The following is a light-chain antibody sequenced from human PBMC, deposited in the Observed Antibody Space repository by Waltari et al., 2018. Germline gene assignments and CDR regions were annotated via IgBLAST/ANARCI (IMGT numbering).Light chain of an antibody. J-gene: IGLJ1*01. CDR3: CSYVSNTYV. CDR1: TGDAWTSNL. V-gene: IGLV2-23*01. Sequence: QSALTQPASVSASPGQSITISCTGTTGDAWTSNLVSWYQQHPGKAPKLILFDGTKRPSGVSNRFFASKSGNTASLTISGLQADDEADYHCCSYVSNTYVFGTGTKVTVL. CDR2: DGT.